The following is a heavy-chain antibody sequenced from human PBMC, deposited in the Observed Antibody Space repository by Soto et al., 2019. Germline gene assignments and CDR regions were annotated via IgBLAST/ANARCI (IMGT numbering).Heavy chain of an antibody. J-gene: IGHJ4*02. V-gene: IGHV1-69*01. D-gene: IGHD5-18*01. CDR2: LVPQFGTP. CDR1: RGTFNRYA. CDR3: APQNRDTPMVPFDV. Sequence: QVQLVQSGAEVKKPGSSVKVSCLASRGTFNRYAINWVRQAPGHGLEWLGALVPQFGTPNYAQKFQDRVTIVADESTNTTSMELRGLTSDDTAVYYCAPQNRDTPMVPFDVWGQGTLVTVCS.